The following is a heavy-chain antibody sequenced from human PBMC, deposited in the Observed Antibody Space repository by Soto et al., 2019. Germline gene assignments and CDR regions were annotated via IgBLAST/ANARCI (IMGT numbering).Heavy chain of an antibody. V-gene: IGHV3-30*18. D-gene: IGHD2-8*01. J-gene: IGHJ4*02. Sequence: GGSLRLSCAASGFTFSSYGMHWVRQAPGKGLEWVAVISYDGSNKYYADSVKGRFTISRDNSKNTLYLQMNSLRAEDTAVYYCEKDRRRVMVYAIGIDYWGQGT. CDR1: GFTFSSYG. CDR2: ISYDGSNK. CDR3: EKDRRRVMVYAIGIDY.